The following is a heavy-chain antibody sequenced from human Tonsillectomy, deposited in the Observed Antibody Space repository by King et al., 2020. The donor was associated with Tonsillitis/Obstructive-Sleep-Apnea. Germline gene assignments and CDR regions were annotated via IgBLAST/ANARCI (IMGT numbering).Heavy chain of an antibody. J-gene: IGHJ3*01. V-gene: IGHV5-10-1*01. CDR1: GYRFTNYW. CDR3: ARGIIILESAFDV. CDR2: IDPSESYT. D-gene: IGHD3-10*01. Sequence: VQLVESGAEVKKPGESLRISCKGSGYRFTNYWISWVRQMPGKGLEWMGKIDPSESYTDYSPSFQGHVTISADKAISTAYLQLSSLKASDTAMYYCARGIIILESAFDVWGQGTMVTVSS.